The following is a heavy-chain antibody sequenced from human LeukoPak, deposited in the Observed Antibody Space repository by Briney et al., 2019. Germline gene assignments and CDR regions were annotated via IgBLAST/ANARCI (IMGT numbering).Heavy chain of an antibody. Sequence: SSETLSLTCTVSGGSINSYYWSWIRQPPGKGLEWIGYIFSSGSTNYNPSLKSRVTISVATSKNQFSLKLSSVTAADTAVYYCARGSGWSTDFDYWGQGTLVTV. J-gene: IGHJ4*02. V-gene: IGHV4-59*01. D-gene: IGHD6-19*01. CDR1: GGSINSYY. CDR2: IFSSGST. CDR3: ARGSGWSTDFDY.